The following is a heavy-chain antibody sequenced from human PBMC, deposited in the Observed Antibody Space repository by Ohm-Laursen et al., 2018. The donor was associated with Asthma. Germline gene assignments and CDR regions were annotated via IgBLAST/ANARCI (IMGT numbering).Heavy chain of an antibody. CDR1: GFSLSTSGVA. V-gene: IGHV2-5*02. Sequence: TQTLTLTGTFSGFSLSTSGVAVGWIRQAPGKALDWLALIYWDDDKRYSPSLKSRLTITKDTARNQVVLTMTDMAPVDTGTYYCAHSQVGGTHFAYWGQGSLVTVSS. CDR2: IYWDDDK. CDR3: AHSQVGGTHFAY. J-gene: IGHJ4*02. D-gene: IGHD1-26*01.